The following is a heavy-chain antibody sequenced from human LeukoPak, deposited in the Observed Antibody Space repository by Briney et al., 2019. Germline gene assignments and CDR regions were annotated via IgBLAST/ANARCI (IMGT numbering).Heavy chain of an antibody. CDR1: GFTSSSYA. CDR2: ISGSGGST. J-gene: IGHJ4*02. CDR3: ARDAAAQQLIHYFDY. Sequence: GGSLRLSCAASGFTSSSYAMSWVRQAPGKGLEWVSGISGSGGSTYYADSVKGRFTISRDISKNTVFLQMNSLRAKDTAVYFCARDAAAQQLIHYFDYWGQGTLVTVSS. D-gene: IGHD6-13*01. V-gene: IGHV3-23*01.